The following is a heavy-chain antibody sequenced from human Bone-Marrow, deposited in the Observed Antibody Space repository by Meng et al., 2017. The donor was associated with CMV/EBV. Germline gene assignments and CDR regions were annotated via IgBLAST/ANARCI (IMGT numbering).Heavy chain of an antibody. CDR2: IIPILGIA. V-gene: IGHV1-69*10. D-gene: IGHD3-22*01. CDR3: ATSQGYYDDSSGYYYHGAFDI. J-gene: IGHJ3*02. Sequence: SVKVSCKASGGTFSSYAISWVRQAPGQGLEWMGGIIPILGIANYAQKFQGRVTITADKATSTAYMELSSLRSEDTAVYYCATSQGYYDDSSGYYYHGAFDIWGQGTMVTVSS. CDR1: GGTFSSYA.